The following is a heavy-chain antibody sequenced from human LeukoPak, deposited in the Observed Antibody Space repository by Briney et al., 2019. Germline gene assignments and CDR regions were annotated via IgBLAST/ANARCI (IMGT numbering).Heavy chain of an antibody. Sequence: GGSLRLSCAASRFTFSRYWMSWVRQAPGKGLEWVSGISVSGYSTYYAESVKGRFTISRDNSKNTLYLQMNSLRAEDTAVYYCAKIFGVVMLTEFDYWGQGTVVTVSS. J-gene: IGHJ4*02. V-gene: IGHV3-23*01. CDR3: AKIFGVVMLTEFDY. CDR1: RFTFSRYW. D-gene: IGHD3-3*01. CDR2: ISVSGYST.